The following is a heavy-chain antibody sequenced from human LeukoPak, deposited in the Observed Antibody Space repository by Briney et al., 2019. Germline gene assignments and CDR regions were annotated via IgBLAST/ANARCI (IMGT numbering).Heavy chain of an antibody. V-gene: IGHV3-21*01. J-gene: IGHJ4*02. CDR3: AKVDRRDIVVVVAAPTPIDYYFDY. CDR2: ISSSSSYI. D-gene: IGHD2-15*01. CDR1: GFTFSSYS. Sequence: GGSLRLSCAASGFTFSSYSMNWVRQAPGKGLEWVSSISSSSSYIYYADSVKGRFTISRDNAKNSLYLQMNSLRAEDTAVYYCAKVDRRDIVVVVAAPTPIDYYFDYWGQGTLVTVSS.